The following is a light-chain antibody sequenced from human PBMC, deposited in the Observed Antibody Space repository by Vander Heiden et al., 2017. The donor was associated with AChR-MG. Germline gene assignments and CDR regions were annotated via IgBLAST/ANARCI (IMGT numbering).Light chain of an antibody. J-gene: IGKJ4*01. CDR1: QDISNY. CDR3: QQYDNLPLT. Sequence: DHQMTQSPSSLSASVGDRVTITCQASQDISNYLTWYQQKPGKAPKLLIYDASNLETGVPSRFSGSGSGTDFTFTISSLQPEDIATYYCQQYDNLPLTFGGGTKVEIK. CDR2: DAS. V-gene: IGKV1-33*01.